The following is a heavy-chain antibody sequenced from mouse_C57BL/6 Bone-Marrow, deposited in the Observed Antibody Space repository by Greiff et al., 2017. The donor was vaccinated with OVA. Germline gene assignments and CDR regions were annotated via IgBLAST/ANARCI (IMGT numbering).Heavy chain of an antibody. CDR2: IWSDGST. CDR3: ARHSYYDYPYWYFDV. J-gene: IGHJ1*03. V-gene: IGHV2-6-1*01. Sequence: VHLVESGPGLVAPSQSLSITCTVSGFSLTSYGVHWVRQPPGKGLEWLVVIWSDGSTTYNSALKSRLSISKDNSKSQVFLKMNSLQTDDTAMYYCARHSYYDYPYWYFDVWGTGTTVTVSS. D-gene: IGHD2-4*01. CDR1: GFSLTSYG.